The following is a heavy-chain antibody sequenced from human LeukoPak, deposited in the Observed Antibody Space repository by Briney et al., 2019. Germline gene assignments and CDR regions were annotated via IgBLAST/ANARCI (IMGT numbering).Heavy chain of an antibody. D-gene: IGHD2-2*01. CDR3: ARDLNVAGYCSSFSCYGMDY. CDR1: GGSISSYY. CDR2: IYTSGST. J-gene: IGHJ4*02. V-gene: IGHV4-4*07. Sequence: PSETLSLTCTVSGGSISSYYWSWIRQPAGKGLEWIGRIYTSGSTNYNPSLKSRVTMSVDTSKNQFSLKLSSVTAADTAVYYCARDLNVAGYCSSFSCYGMDYWGQGTLVTVSS.